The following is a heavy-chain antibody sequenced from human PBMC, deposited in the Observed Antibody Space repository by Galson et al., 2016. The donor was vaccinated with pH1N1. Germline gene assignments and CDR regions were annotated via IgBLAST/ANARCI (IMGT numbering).Heavy chain of an antibody. J-gene: IGHJ4*02. CDR3: ASAIGVAESY. V-gene: IGHV3-7*01. CDR2: INQDGSEK. Sequence: SLRLSCAASGFTLSSYWMTWVRQAPGKGLEWVANINQDGSEKYYMDSVKGRFTISRDNAKNYVYLQMNSLRAEDTAVYYCASAIGVAESYWSQGTLVNVSS. CDR1: GFTLSSYW. D-gene: IGHD6-13*01.